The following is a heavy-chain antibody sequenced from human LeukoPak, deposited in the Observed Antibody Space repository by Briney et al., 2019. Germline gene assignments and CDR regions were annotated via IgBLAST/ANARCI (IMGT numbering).Heavy chain of an antibody. V-gene: IGHV1-69*13. CDR3: ARSKGGYYDSSGYEPLDY. CDR2: IIPIFGTA. Sequence: SVKVSCKASGGTFSSYAISRVRQAPGQGLEWMGGIIPIFGTANYAQKFQGRVTITADESTSTAYMELSSLRSEDTAVYYCARSKGGYYDSSGYEPLDYWGQGTLVTVSS. D-gene: IGHD3-22*01. CDR1: GGTFSSYA. J-gene: IGHJ4*02.